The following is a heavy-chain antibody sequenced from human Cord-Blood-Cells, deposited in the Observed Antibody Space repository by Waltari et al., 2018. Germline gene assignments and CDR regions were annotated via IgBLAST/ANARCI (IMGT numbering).Heavy chain of an antibody. CDR2: VDPEEGET. Sequence: QVQLVPSGAEVKKPGPPVKVPCKVSGYTPTHLSIHWVRQAPVQGLEWMGGVDPEEGETIYEQKFQGRVTMTEETSTDTAYMELSSLRSEDTAVYYCATVKMVRGVTPIIAGDYWGQGTLVTVSS. V-gene: IGHV1-24*01. J-gene: IGHJ4*02. CDR1: GYTPTHLS. D-gene: IGHD3-10*01. CDR3: ATVKMVRGVTPIIAGDY.